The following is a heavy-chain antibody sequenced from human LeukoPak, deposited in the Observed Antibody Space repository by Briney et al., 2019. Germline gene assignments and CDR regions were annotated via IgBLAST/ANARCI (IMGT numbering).Heavy chain of an antibody. V-gene: IGHV4-39*07. J-gene: IGHJ6*03. CDR1: GGSISSSSYY. CDR2: INHSGST. CDR3: ARVEEGYGSGRRGNFYYYYMDV. Sequence: PSETLSLTCTVSGGSISSSSYYWSWIRQPPGKGLEWIGEINHSGSTNYNPSLKSRVTISVDTSKNQFSLKLSSVTTADTAVYYCARVEEGYGSGRRGNFYYYYMDVWGKGTTVTISS. D-gene: IGHD3-10*01.